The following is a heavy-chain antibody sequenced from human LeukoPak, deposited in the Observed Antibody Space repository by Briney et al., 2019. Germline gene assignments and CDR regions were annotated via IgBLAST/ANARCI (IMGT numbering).Heavy chain of an antibody. Sequence: GGSLRLSCAASGFTFNSYAMNWVRQAPGKGLEWVSYISSSSSTIYYADSVRGRFTISEETAKTSLYLQMTSLRDEDPAVYYCARGYYGDYFLDYWGQGTLVTVSS. CDR2: ISSSSSTI. D-gene: IGHD4-17*01. CDR3: ARGYYGDYFLDY. CDR1: GFTFNSYA. V-gene: IGHV3-48*02. J-gene: IGHJ4*02.